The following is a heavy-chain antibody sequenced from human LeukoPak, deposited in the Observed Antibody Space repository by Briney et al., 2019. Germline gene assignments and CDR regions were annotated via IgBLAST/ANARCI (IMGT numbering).Heavy chain of an antibody. CDR2: IIPIFGTA. CDR3: ARRQTYYYDSSGYYLETWFDP. J-gene: IGHJ5*02. D-gene: IGHD3-22*01. V-gene: IGHV1-69*01. CDR1: GGTFSSYA. Sequence: SVKVSCKASGGTFSSYAISWVRQAPGQGLEWMGGIIPIFGTANYAQKFQGRVTITADESTSTAYMELSSLRSEDTAVYYCARRQTYYYDSSGYYLETWFDPWGQGTLVTVSS.